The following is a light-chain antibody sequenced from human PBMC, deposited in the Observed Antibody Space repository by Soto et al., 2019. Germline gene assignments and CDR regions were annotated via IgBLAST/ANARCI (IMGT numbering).Light chain of an antibody. CDR1: QSVSSN. V-gene: IGKV3-15*01. J-gene: IGKJ2*01. CDR2: GAS. CDR3: QQYNNWPPIT. Sequence: EIVMTQSPATLSVSPGERATLSCRASQSVSSNLAWYQQKPGQAPRLLIYGASTRATGIPATFRGSWSGTEFTLTISSLQSEDFGVYYCQQYNNWPPITFGKGTKLEIK.